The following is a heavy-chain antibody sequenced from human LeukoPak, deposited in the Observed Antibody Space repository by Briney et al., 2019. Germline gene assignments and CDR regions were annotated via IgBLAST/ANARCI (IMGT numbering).Heavy chain of an antibody. Sequence: SETLSLTCTVSGGSISSSSYYWGWIRQPPGKGLEWIGSIYYSGSTYYNPSLKSRVTISVDTSKNQFSLKLSSVTAADTAVYYCARDFGNRIAAAGHYWGQGTLVTVSS. CDR3: ARDFGNRIAAAGHY. CDR1: GGSISSSSYY. D-gene: IGHD6-13*01. J-gene: IGHJ4*02. CDR2: IYYSGST. V-gene: IGHV4-39*02.